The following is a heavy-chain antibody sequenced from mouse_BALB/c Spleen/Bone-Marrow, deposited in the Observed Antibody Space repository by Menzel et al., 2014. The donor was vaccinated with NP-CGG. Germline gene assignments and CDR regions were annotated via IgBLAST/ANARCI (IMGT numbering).Heavy chain of an antibody. V-gene: IGHV1S56*01. CDR2: IFPGDGTT. D-gene: IGHD2-14*01. Sequence: QVQLKHSGAELVKPGASVKLSCKASGYTFTTYDINWVRQRPEQGLEWIGWIFPGDGTTKYNEKFKGKATLTTDKSSSTAYMQFSRLTSEDSAVYFCARNYRYAWFVYWGQGTLVTVSA. CDR3: ARNYRYAWFVY. CDR1: GYTFTTYD. J-gene: IGHJ3*01.